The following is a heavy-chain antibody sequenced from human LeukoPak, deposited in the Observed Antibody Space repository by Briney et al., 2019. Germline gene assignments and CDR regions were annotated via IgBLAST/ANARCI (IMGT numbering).Heavy chain of an antibody. CDR2: ISSSGSTI. CDR1: GFIFSNYE. Sequence: GGSLRLSCAASGFIFSNYEINWVRQAPGKGLEWVSYISSSGSTISHADSVKGRFTISRDNAKNSLYLQMNSLRVEDTAVYYCARGGETGWYTNFDSWGQGTLVTVSS. J-gene: IGHJ4*02. V-gene: IGHV3-48*03. CDR3: ARGGETGWYTNFDS. D-gene: IGHD6-19*01.